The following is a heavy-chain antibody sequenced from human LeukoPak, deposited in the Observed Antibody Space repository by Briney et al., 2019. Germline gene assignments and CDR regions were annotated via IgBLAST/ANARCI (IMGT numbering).Heavy chain of an antibody. J-gene: IGHJ4*02. V-gene: IGHV3-23*01. Sequence: GGSLRLSCAASGFTFNSYAPSWVRQAPGKGLEWVSTIGGGGENTYYADSVKGRFTISRDNSRNTLYLQMKSLRAEDTAVYFCAKVLTGSQDYWGQGTLVTVSS. D-gene: IGHD7-27*01. CDR2: IGGGGENT. CDR3: AKVLTGSQDY. CDR1: GFTFNSYA.